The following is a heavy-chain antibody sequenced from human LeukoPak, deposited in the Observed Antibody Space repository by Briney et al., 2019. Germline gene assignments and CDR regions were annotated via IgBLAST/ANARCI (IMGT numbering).Heavy chain of an antibody. CDR3: AKDSGIAAAGDY. Sequence: PGGSLRLSCAASGFTFDDYAMHWVRQAPGKGLELVSLISGDGGSTYYADSVKGRFTISRDNSKNSLYLQMNSLITEDTALYYCAKDSGIAAAGDYWGQGTLVTVSS. D-gene: IGHD6-13*01. V-gene: IGHV3-43*02. CDR1: GFTFDDYA. J-gene: IGHJ4*02. CDR2: ISGDGGST.